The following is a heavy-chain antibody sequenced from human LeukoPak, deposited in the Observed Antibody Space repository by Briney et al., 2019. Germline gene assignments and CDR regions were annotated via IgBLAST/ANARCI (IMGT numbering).Heavy chain of an antibody. J-gene: IGHJ6*03. CDR3: AKDRGGRYFDWLSGYMDV. D-gene: IGHD3-9*01. Sequence: ASVKVSCKASGYTFTGYYMHWVRQAPGQGLEWMGWIKPNNGDTTYAQKFQGGVTMTRDTSNSTAYMELSRLRSDDTAIYYCAKDRGGRYFDWLSGYMDVWGKGTTVTIS. CDR2: IKPNNGDT. V-gene: IGHV1-2*02. CDR1: GYTFTGYY.